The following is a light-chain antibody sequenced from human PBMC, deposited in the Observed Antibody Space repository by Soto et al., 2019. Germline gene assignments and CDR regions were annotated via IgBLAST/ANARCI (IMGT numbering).Light chain of an antibody. CDR1: QSISSW. J-gene: IGKJ3*01. V-gene: IGKV1-5*01. Sequence: DIQMTQSPSTLSASVGDRVIITCRASQSISSWLAWHQQKPGKAPKVLIYDASSLESGVSARFSGSGSGTEFTLTINSLQPDDFATYYCQQYNSYSITFGPGTKVDIK. CDR2: DAS. CDR3: QQYNSYSIT.